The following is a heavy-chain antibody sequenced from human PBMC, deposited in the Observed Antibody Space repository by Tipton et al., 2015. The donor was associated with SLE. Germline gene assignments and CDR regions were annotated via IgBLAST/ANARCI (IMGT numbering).Heavy chain of an antibody. Sequence: TLSLTCTVSGGSITDKYWSWIRQPPGKGLEWIGYIYSSGNTNYNPSLRGRVTILVDTSKNQFSLKLSSVTAADTAVYYCARPPYTSTWYGGPFDFWGQGTLVTVSS. CDR2: IYSSGNT. J-gene: IGHJ4*02. D-gene: IGHD6-13*01. CDR3: ARPPYTSTWYGGPFDF. CDR1: GGSITDKY. V-gene: IGHV4-59*01.